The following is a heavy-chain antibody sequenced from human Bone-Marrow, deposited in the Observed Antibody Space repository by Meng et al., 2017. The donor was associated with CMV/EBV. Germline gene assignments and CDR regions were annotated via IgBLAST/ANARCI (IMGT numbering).Heavy chain of an antibody. V-gene: IGHV3-48*03. Sequence: GESLKISCAASGFTFSSFEMNWVRQAPGKGLEWVSHISGTGSTIYYADSVKGRFTISRDNAKNSLYLQMNSLRAEDTAVYYCARGKDCSSASCLYYYYGVDVWGQGTTVTVSS. D-gene: IGHD2-2*01. J-gene: IGHJ6*02. CDR2: ISGTGSTI. CDR3: ARGKDCSSASCLYYYYGVDV. CDR1: GFTFSSFE.